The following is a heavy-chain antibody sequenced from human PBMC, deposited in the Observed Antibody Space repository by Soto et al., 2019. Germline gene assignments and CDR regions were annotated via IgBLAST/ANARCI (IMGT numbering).Heavy chain of an antibody. CDR3: ARGGASHNSGYYYFGL. V-gene: IGHV3-13*04. D-gene: IGHD3-22*01. J-gene: IGHJ4*02. Sequence: EVQLEESGGGWVQPGGSLRLSCAASGFTFSSYDMHWVRQVTGKGLEWVSTFGSSGDTYYPGSLKGRFTISRENAKNSLYLQMNSLRAEDTAVYYCARGGASHNSGYYYFGLWGQGTLVTVSS. CDR1: GFTFSSYD. CDR2: FGSSGDT.